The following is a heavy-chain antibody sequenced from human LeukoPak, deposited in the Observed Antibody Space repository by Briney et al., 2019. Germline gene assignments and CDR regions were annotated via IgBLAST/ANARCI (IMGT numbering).Heavy chain of an antibody. CDR3: AKEEAPYYDFWSGYFLAVNNWFDP. D-gene: IGHD3-3*01. CDR1: GFTFSSYG. CDR2: ISYDGSNK. V-gene: IGHV3-30*18. Sequence: PGGSLRLSCAAFGFTFSSYGMHWVRQAPGKGLEWVAVISYDGSNKYYADSVKGRFTISRDNSKNTLYLQMNSLRAEDTAVYYCAKEEAPYYDFWSGYFLAVNNWFDPWGQGTLATVSS. J-gene: IGHJ5*02.